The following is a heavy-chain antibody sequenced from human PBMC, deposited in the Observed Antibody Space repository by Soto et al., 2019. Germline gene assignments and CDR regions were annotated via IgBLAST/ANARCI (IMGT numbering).Heavy chain of an antibody. CDR3: ARDGDGYNY. CDR2: IYHSGST. V-gene: IGHV4-30-2*01. D-gene: IGHD5-12*01. CDR1: CGPISSGGYS. Sequence: TSETLSLTCAVSCGPISSGGYSWSWIRQPPGKGLEWIGYIYHSGSTYYNPSLKSRVTISVDRSKNQFSLKLSSVTAADTAVYYCARDGDGYNYWGQGTLVTVSS. J-gene: IGHJ4*02.